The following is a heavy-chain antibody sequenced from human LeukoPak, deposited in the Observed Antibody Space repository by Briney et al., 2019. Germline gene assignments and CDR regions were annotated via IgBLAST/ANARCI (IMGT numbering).Heavy chain of an antibody. D-gene: IGHD2-15*01. CDR1: GFTFSTYV. V-gene: IGHV3-23*01. CDR2: MTGTGDTK. CDR3: ARKPVEVYCGALDP. Sequence: GASLTLSCTASGFTFSTYVMTWVRQAPGKGLEWVSGMTGTGDTKYYADSVKGRFTISIDNSKNTLYLQMNSLRAEDTAVYYCARKPVEVYCGALDPWGQGALVPVSS. J-gene: IGHJ5*02.